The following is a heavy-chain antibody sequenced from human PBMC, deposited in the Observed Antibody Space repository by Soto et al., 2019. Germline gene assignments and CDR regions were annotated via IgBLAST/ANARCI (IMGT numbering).Heavy chain of an antibody. CDR2: IGTAGDT. CDR3: ARRAPNYYGMDV. V-gene: IGHV3-13*04. CDR1: GFTFSSYD. Sequence: GGSLRLSCAASGFTFSSYDMHWVRQATGKGLEWVSAIGTAGDTYYPGSVKGRFTISRENAKNSLYLQMNSLRAGDTAVYYCARRAPNYYGMDVWGQGTTVTVSS. J-gene: IGHJ6*02.